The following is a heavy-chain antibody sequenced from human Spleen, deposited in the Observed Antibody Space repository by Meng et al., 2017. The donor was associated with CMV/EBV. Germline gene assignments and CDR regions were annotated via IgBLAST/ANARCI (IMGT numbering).Heavy chain of an antibody. V-gene: IGHV3-23*01. Sequence: GESLKISCAASGFTFSSYAMSWVRQAPGKGLEWVSAISGSGGSTYYADSVKGRFTISRDNSKNTLYLQMNSLRAEDTAVYFCARDQKHYGMDVWGQGTTVTV. CDR1: GFTFSSYA. CDR2: ISGSGGST. CDR3: ARDQKHYGMDV. J-gene: IGHJ6*02.